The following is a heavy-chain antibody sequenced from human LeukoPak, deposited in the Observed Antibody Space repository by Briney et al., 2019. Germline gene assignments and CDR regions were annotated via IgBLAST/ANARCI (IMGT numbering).Heavy chain of an antibody. CDR3: ARGLYINGWYYFDY. Sequence: GGSLRLSCAASGFTFSNYDMHWVREAPGKGLEWVALISYDGSNKNYADSVKGRFTISSDNSKDTLFLQMNSLRAEDTAVYYCARGLYINGWYYFDYWGEGTLVTVSS. D-gene: IGHD6-19*01. CDR1: GFTFSNYD. CDR2: ISYDGSNK. J-gene: IGHJ4*02. V-gene: IGHV3-33*01.